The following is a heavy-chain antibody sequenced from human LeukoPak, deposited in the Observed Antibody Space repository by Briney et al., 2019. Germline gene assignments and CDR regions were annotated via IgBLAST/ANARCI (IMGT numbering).Heavy chain of an antibody. V-gene: IGHV4-4*02. CDR3: ARGGAAAGTDY. J-gene: IGHJ4*02. Sequence: SRVTMSVDKSKNQFSLKLSSVTAADTAVYYCARGGAAAGTDYWGQGTLVTVSS. D-gene: IGHD6-13*01.